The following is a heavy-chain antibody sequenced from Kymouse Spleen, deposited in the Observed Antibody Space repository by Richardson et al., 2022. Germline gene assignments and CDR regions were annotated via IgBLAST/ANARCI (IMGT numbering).Heavy chain of an antibody. CDR3: ARGEYNWNYAYYYYGMDV. Sequence: QVQLQQWGAGLLKPSETLSLTCAVYGGSFSGYYWSWIRQPPGKGLEWIGEINHSGSTNYNPSLKSRVTISVDTSKNQFSLKLSSVTAADTAVYYCARGEYNWNYAYYYYGMDVWGQGTTVTVSS. J-gene: IGHJ6*02. CDR2: INHSGST. V-gene: IGHV4-34*01. D-gene: IGHD1-7*01. CDR1: GGSFSGYY.